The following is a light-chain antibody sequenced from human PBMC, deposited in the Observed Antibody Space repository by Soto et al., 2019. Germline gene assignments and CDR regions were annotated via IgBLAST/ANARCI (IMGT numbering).Light chain of an antibody. V-gene: IGLV2-14*01. CDR2: EVS. J-gene: IGLJ3*02. CDR3: SSYTSSSTLV. CDR1: SSDVGGYNY. Sequence: SALTQPASVSGSPGQSITISCTGTSSDVGGYNYVSWYQQHPGKAPKLMIYEVSNRPSGVSNRFSSSKSGNTASLTISGLQAEDEADYYCSSYTSSSTLVFGGGTKLTVL.